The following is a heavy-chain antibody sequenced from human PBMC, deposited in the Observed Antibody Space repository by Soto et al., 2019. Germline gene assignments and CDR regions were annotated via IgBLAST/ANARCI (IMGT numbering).Heavy chain of an antibody. D-gene: IGHD6-19*01. CDR3: VQTTGWPGFDF. J-gene: IGHJ4*02. Sequence: EVQLVESGGGLIQPGGSLRLSCAASGFVVSSKYMTWDRQAPGKGLEWVSVIYGGGTTYYADSVKGRFTISRDTSKNTLYLQMNSLRAEDTAVYYCVQTTGWPGFDFWGQGTLVTVSS. CDR2: IYGGGTT. CDR1: GFVVSSKY. V-gene: IGHV3-53*01.